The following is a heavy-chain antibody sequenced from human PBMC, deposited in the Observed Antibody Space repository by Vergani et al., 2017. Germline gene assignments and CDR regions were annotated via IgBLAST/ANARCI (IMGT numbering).Heavy chain of an antibody. CDR2: IHNRGKT. D-gene: IGHD2-21*01. CDR3: ARLQGDYWYFDL. J-gene: IGHJ2*01. Sequence: QVRLEESGPGLVKPSETLSLTCSVSGYSIGSGFYWAWIRQSPGEGLQWLTSIHNRGKTYHNPSLKSRVSVSLDTSKNRFSLNLTSVTATDTAVYYCARLQGDYWYFDLWGPGYLVTVSS. CDR1: GYSIGSGFY. V-gene: IGHV4-38-2*01.